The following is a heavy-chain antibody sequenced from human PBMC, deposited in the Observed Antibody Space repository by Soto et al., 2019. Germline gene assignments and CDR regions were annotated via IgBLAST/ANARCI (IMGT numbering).Heavy chain of an antibody. D-gene: IGHD7-27*01. CDR1: GFTFSSYA. CDR3: AKDDSLGMGAFDI. V-gene: IGHV3-23*01. Sequence: GGSLRLSCAASGFTFSSYAMSWVRQAPGKGLEWVSAISGSGGSTYYADSVKGRFTISRDNSKNTLYLQMNRLRAEDTAVYYCAKDDSLGMGAFDIWGQGTMVTVSS. J-gene: IGHJ3*02. CDR2: ISGSGGST.